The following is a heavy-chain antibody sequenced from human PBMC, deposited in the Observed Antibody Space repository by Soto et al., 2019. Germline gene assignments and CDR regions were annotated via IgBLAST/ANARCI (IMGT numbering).Heavy chain of an antibody. J-gene: IGHJ4*02. Sequence: SETLSLTCAVYCGSFSGYYWSWIRQPPGKGLEWIGEINHSGSTNYNPSLKSRVTISVDTSKNQFSLKLSSVTAADTAVYYCARGYCSSTSCYKGKSGPRYSYGSYYFDYWGQGTLVTVSS. CDR1: CGSFSGYY. CDR3: ARGYCSSTSCYKGKSGPRYSYGSYYFDY. D-gene: IGHD2-2*02. V-gene: IGHV4-34*01. CDR2: INHSGST.